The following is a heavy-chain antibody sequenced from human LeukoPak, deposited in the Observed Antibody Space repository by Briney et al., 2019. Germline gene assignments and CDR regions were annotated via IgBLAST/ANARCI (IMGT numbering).Heavy chain of an antibody. CDR3: ARQGSLSYCSGGSCWFDP. V-gene: IGHV4-39*01. J-gene: IGHJ5*02. CDR1: GGSIITSSYY. D-gene: IGHD2-15*01. Sequence: SETLSLTCTVSGGSIITSSYYWGWIRQPPGKGLEWIGSIYYSVNTYSNPSLKSRVTISVDTSKNQFSLKLYSVAAADTAVYHCARQGSLSYCSGGSCWFDPWGQGTLVTVSS. CDR2: IYYSVNT.